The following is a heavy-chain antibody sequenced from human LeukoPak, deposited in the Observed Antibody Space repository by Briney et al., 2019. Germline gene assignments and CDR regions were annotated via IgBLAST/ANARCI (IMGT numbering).Heavy chain of an antibody. V-gene: IGHV4-30-4*01. CDR2: IYYSGST. D-gene: IGHD3-9*01. J-gene: IGHJ6*04. CDR1: GGSISSGDYY. Sequence: SETLSLTCTVSGGSISSGDYYWSWIRQPPGTGLEWIGYIYYSGSTYYNPSLESRVTISVDTSKNQFSLKLSSVTAADTAVYYCARESLTSYYYYGMDVWGKGTTVTVSS. CDR3: ARESLTSYYYYGMDV.